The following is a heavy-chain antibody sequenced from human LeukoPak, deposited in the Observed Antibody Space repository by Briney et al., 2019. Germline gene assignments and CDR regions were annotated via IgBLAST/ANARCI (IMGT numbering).Heavy chain of an antibody. CDR2: IYYSGST. J-gene: IGHJ1*01. CDR1: GGSISSGDYC. V-gene: IGHV4-30-4*01. D-gene: IGHD3-22*01. CDR3: ARQSYYYDSSGYYWQYFQH. Sequence: SETLSLTCTVSGGSISSGDYCWSWIRQPPGKGLEWIGYIYYSGSTYYCPSLKSRVTISVDTSKNQFSLELSSVTAADTAVYYCARQSYYYDSSGYYWQYFQHWGQGTLVTVSS.